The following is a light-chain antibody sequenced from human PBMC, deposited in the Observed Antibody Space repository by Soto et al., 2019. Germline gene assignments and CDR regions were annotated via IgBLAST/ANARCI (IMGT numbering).Light chain of an antibody. CDR1: SSDVGGYNY. Sequence: QSALTQPPSASGSPGQSVTISCTGTSSDVGGYNYVSWYQHHPGKAPKLMIYEVSKRPSGVPDRFSGSKSSNPASLTVSGLQAEDEAENYCSSYAGRNNLGVFGTGTKLTVL. J-gene: IGLJ1*01. CDR2: EVS. V-gene: IGLV2-8*01. CDR3: SSYAGRNNLGV.